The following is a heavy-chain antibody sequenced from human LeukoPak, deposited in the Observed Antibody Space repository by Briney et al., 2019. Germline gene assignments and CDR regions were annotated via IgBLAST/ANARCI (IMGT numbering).Heavy chain of an antibody. J-gene: IGHJ4*02. CDR3: ARDQRYYYGSGSYYNVFDY. CDR2: IYTSGST. D-gene: IGHD3-10*01. CDR1: GGSIRSGSYY. Sequence: SETLSLTCTVSGGSIRSGSYYWSWLRQPAGTGLEWIGRIYTSGSTNYNPSLKSRVTISVDTSKNQFSLKLSSVTAADTAVYYCARDQRYYYGSGSYYNVFDYWGQGTLVTVSS. V-gene: IGHV4-61*02.